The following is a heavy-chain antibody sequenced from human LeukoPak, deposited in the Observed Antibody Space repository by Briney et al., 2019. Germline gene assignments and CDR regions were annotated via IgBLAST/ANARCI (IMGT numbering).Heavy chain of an antibody. CDR1: GFTFSSYW. J-gene: IGHJ4*02. Sequence: GGSLRLSCAASGFTFSSYWMHWVRQAPGKGLVWVSRINSDGSSTSYADSVKDRFTIPRDNAKNTLYLQMNSLRAEDTAVYYCAPNYGSGSSLDYWGQGTLVTVSS. D-gene: IGHD3-10*01. CDR3: APNYGSGSSLDY. V-gene: IGHV3-74*01. CDR2: INSDGSST.